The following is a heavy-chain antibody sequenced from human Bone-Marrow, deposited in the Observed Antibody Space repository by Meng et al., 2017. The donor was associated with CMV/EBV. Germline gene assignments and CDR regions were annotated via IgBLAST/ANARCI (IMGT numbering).Heavy chain of an antibody. V-gene: IGHV4-34*01. J-gene: IGHJ5*02. CDR1: GGSFSNYY. CDR3: AGFVWGIGFDP. D-gene: IGHD6-13*01. Sequence: SETLSLTCAVSGGSFSNYYWTWLRQSPGKGLEWLGEMHHSGKTNSNPSVRSRLTMSLDTSKRQVSLKLSSATAADTAVYYCAGFVWGIGFDPWGQGTLVTVSS. CDR2: MHHSGKT.